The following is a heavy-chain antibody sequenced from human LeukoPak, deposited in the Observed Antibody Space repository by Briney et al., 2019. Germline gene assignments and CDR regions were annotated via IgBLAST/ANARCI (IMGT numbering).Heavy chain of an antibody. CDR2: ITTSDGNT. J-gene: IGHJ4*02. D-gene: IGHD3-22*01. CDR3: ARDYYDSSGASFDY. CDR1: GFTFSSYT. Sequence: GGSLRLSCAASGFTFSSYTMSWVRQAPGKGLEWVSTITTSDGNTYYADSVKGRFTVSRDNSKNTLFLQMNSLRAEDTAVYYCARDYYDSSGASFDYWGQGTLVTVSS. V-gene: IGHV3-23*01.